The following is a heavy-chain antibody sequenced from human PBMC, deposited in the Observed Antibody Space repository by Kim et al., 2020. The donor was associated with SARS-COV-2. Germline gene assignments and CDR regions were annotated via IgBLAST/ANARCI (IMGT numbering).Heavy chain of an antibody. J-gene: IGHJ5*02. Sequence: GGSLRLSCAASGFTFDDYGMSWVRKAQGKGLDWAFGINWIGGAQGYADSGRGRFTFPGTNAKTPRILQMNSLRAENPALYHGPRKEKNWNAIHWFDPW. CDR1: GFTFDDYG. CDR3: PRKEKNWNAIHWFDP. CDR2: INWIGGAQ. V-gene: IGHV3-20*01. D-gene: IGHD1-1*01.